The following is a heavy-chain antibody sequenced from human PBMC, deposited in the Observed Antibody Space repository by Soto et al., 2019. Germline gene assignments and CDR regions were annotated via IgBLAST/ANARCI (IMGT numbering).Heavy chain of an antibody. CDR3: AREWREAAAGQGYYYYYGMDV. V-gene: IGHV3-48*03. CDR1: GFTFSSYE. D-gene: IGHD6-13*01. J-gene: IGHJ6*02. CDR2: ISSSGSTI. Sequence: GESLKISCVASGFTFSSYEMNWVRQAPGKGLEWVSYISSSGSTIYYADSVKGRFTISRDNAKNSLYLQMNSLRAEDTAVYYCAREWREAAAGQGYYYYYGMDVWGQGTTVTVSS.